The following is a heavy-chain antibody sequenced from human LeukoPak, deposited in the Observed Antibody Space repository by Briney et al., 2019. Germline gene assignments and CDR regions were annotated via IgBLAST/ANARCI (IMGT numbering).Heavy chain of an antibody. D-gene: IGHD6-19*01. CDR2: ITAGGKT. CDR3: GKENPSNNGWYIAE. V-gene: IGHV3-23*01. J-gene: IGHJ4*02. Sequence: GGSLRLSCAASGFTFSSYAMSWVRQASGKGLEWVSVITAGGKTALADSVRGRFSISRDNSKNTLFLQMNSLRADDTAIYYCGKENPSNNGWYIAEWGQGTPVTVSS. CDR1: GFTFSSYA.